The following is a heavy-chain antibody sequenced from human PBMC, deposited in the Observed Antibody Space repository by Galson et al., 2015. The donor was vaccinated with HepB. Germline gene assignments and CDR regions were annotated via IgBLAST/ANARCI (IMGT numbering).Heavy chain of an antibody. J-gene: IGHJ4*02. V-gene: IGHV3-30*18. CDR3: AKDNRGLATITSWHFDY. CDR1: GFTFSSYG. CDR2: ISYDGSNK. Sequence: SLRLSCAASGFTFSSYGMHWVRQAPGKGLEWVAVISYDGSNKYYADSVKGRFTISRDNSKNTLYLQMNSLRAEDTAVYYCAKDNRGLATITSWHFDYWGQGTLVTVSS. D-gene: IGHD5-24*01.